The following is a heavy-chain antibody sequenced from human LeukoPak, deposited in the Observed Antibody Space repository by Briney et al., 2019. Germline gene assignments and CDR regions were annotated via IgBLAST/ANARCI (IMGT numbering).Heavy chain of an antibody. D-gene: IGHD1-1*01. V-gene: IGHV3-48*03. J-gene: IGHJ4*02. CDR3: ARQQQLLLYD. CDR2: ISSSAGTT. CDR1: GFTFSSCE. Sequence: GGSLRLSCAASGFTFSSCEMNWVRQAPGKGLEWVSYISSSAGTTYYADSVKGRFTISRDNAKNSLYLQMNSLRAEDTAVYFCARQQQLLLYDWGQGTLVTVSS.